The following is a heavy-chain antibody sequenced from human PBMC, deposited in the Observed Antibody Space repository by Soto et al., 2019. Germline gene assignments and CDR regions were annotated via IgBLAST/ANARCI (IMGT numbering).Heavy chain of an antibody. CDR1: GFTFSSYW. CDR2: IKQDGSEK. J-gene: IGHJ6*02. V-gene: IGHV3-7*03. Sequence: EVQLVESGGGLVQPGGSLRLSCAASGFTFSSYWMSWVRQAPGKGLEWVANIKQDGSEKYYVDSVKGRFTISRDNAKNSLYLQMNRLRAEDTAVYYCARGGYCSGGSCYSYYYGMDVWGQGTTVTVSS. CDR3: ARGGYCSGGSCYSYYYGMDV. D-gene: IGHD2-15*01.